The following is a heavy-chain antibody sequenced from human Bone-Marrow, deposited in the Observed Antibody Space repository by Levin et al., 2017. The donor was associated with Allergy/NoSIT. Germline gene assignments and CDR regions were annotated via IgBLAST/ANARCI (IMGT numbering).Heavy chain of an antibody. Sequence: GESLKISCAASGFTFNTYAMSWVRQAPGKGLEWVSAVIKSGDTTFYADSVKGRFTISRDNSRNTVHLQMRSLTVEDTAIYYCAKDRNWGSSDSFDVWGQGTMVTVSS. J-gene: IGHJ3*01. D-gene: IGHD7-27*01. CDR3: AKDRNWGSSDSFDV. V-gene: IGHV3-23*01. CDR1: GFTFNTYA. CDR2: VIKSGDTT.